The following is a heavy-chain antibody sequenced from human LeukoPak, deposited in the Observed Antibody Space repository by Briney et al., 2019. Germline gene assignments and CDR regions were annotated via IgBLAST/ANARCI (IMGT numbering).Heavy chain of an antibody. D-gene: IGHD1-1*01. CDR2: ISSSGSNI. V-gene: IGHV3-11*04. J-gene: IGHJ4*02. CDR1: GFTFSDYY. Sequence: GGSLRLSCAASGFTFSDYYMSWIRQAPGKGLEGVSYISSSGSNIYYADSVKGRFTISRDNAKNSVYLQMNSLTTEDTALYYCVTDGDKWNDFEYWGQGTLVTVSS. CDR3: VTDGDKWNDFEY.